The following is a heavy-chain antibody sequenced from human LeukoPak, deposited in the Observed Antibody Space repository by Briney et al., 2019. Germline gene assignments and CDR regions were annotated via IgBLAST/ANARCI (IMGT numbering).Heavy chain of an antibody. J-gene: IGHJ4*02. CDR2: ISGSGSST. Sequence: SGGSLRLSCAASEFTFSSYAMSWVRQAPGKGLEWVSAISGSGSSTYYADSVKGRFTISRDNSKNTLYLQMNNLRAEDTAVYYCVKQRIGGCYGYFDYWGQGTLVTVSS. CDR1: EFTFSSYA. CDR3: VKQRIGGCYGYFDY. V-gene: IGHV3-23*01. D-gene: IGHD2-21*02.